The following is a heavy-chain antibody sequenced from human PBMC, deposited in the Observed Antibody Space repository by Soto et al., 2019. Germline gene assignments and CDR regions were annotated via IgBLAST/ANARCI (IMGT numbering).Heavy chain of an antibody. V-gene: IGHV3-33*01. D-gene: IGHD3-3*01. CDR1: GFTFSSYG. Sequence: GGSLRLSCAASGFTFSSYGMHWVRQAPGKGLEWVAVIWYDGSNKYYADSVKGRFTISRDNSKNTLYLQMSSLRAEDTAVYYCARDARPIYDFWSGYCDYWGQGTLVTVSS. CDR3: ARDARPIYDFWSGYCDY. CDR2: IWYDGSNK. J-gene: IGHJ4*02.